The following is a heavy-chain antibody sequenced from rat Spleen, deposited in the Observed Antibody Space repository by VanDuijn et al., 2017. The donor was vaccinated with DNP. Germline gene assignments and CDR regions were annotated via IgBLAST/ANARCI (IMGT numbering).Heavy chain of an antibody. CDR3: TRHGTTEADRFAY. D-gene: IGHD1-11*01. J-gene: IGHJ3*01. CDR2: ISYGGSST. V-gene: IGHV5-22*01. Sequence: EVQLVESGGGLVQPGGSLKLSCAASGFTFNDYNLAWVRQAPEKGLEWVASISYGGSSTYYGDSVKGRFTISRDTAKSTLYLQMNSLRSEDTATYYCTRHGTTEADRFAYWGQGTLVTVSS. CDR1: GFTFNDYN.